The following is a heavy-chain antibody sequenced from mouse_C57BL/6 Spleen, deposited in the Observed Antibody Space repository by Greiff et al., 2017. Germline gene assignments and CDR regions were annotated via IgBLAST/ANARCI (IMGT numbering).Heavy chain of an antibody. V-gene: IGHV1-12*01. Sequence: LQQSGAELVRPGASVKMSCKASGYTFTSYNMHWVKQTPRQGLEWIGAIYPGNGDTSYNQKFKGKATLAVDKSSSPAYMQLSSLTAEDSAVYFCAREGRSSGLAWFAYWGQGTLVTVSA. CDR1: GYTFTSYN. CDR2: IYPGNGDT. J-gene: IGHJ3*01. CDR3: AREGRSSGLAWFAY. D-gene: IGHD3-2*02.